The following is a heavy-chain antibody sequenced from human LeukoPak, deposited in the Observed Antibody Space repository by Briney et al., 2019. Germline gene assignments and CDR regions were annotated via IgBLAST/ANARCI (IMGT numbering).Heavy chain of an antibody. CDR1: GFTFSSYW. CDR3: ARLAEAYYDFWSGYSYYFDY. Sequence: GGSLRLSCAASGFTFSSYWMSWVRQAPGKGLEWVANIKQDGSEKYYVDSVKGRFTISRDNAKNSLYLQMNSLRAEDTAVYYCARLAEAYYDFWSGYSYYFDYWGQGTLVTVPS. D-gene: IGHD3-3*01. V-gene: IGHV3-7*01. CDR2: IKQDGSEK. J-gene: IGHJ4*02.